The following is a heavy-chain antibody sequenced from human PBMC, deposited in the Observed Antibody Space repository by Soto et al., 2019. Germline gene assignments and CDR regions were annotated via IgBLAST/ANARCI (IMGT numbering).Heavy chain of an antibody. J-gene: IGHJ4*02. CDR1: GFTFSAYY. D-gene: IGHD6-13*01. Sequence: QVQLVESGGGLVKPGGSLRLSCAVSGFTFSAYYMTWIRQAPGKGLEWVSYISSSTSHTNYADSVKGRFTIARDNAKNSLFLQMNSLRAEDTAGYYCARGRGAAADYFDFWGQGTLVTVSS. CDR3: ARGRGAAADYFDF. V-gene: IGHV3-11*05. CDR2: ISSSTSHT.